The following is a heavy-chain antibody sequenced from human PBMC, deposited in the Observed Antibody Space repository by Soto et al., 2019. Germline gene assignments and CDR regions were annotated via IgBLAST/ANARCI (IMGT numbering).Heavy chain of an antibody. V-gene: IGHV1-69*10. J-gene: IGHJ4*02. D-gene: IGHD1-26*01. Sequence: SVKVSCKASGGTFSSYAISWVRQAPGQGLEWMGGFNPEDGETNYAQKFQGRVTMTEDTSTDTAYMGLSSLRSEDTAVYYCATGGGSYYGFDYWGQGTLVTVSS. CDR3: ATGGGSYYGFDY. CDR1: GGTFSSYA. CDR2: FNPEDGET.